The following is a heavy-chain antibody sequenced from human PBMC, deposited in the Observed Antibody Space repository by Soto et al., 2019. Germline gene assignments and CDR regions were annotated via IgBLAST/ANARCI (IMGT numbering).Heavy chain of an antibody. J-gene: IGHJ4*02. Sequence: GESLKISCEASGYNFISYWIGWVRQMPGKGLEWMGTIYPGDSGTTHSPSFEGQATISADKSIRTAYLQWSSLKASDTAMYYCARPAYYGSGNYYFDYWGQGTLVTVSS. V-gene: IGHV5-51*01. CDR1: GYNFISYW. CDR2: IYPGDSGT. D-gene: IGHD3-10*01. CDR3: ARPAYYGSGNYYFDY.